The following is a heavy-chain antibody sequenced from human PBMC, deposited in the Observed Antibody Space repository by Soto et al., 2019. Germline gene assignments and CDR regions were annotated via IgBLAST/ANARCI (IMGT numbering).Heavy chain of an antibody. J-gene: IGHJ4*02. CDR1: RGTFTNYA. D-gene: IGHD3-22*01. Sequence: ASVKVSCKALRGTFTNYAFSWVRQAPGQGLEWMGGIMPFFGSGNYAQKFQGRINITADESTSSVYLELTSLRSEDTAVYYCARDRAGYYSHFVYWGQGTLVTVSS. CDR3: ARDRAGYYSHFVY. V-gene: IGHV1-69*13. CDR2: IMPFFGSG.